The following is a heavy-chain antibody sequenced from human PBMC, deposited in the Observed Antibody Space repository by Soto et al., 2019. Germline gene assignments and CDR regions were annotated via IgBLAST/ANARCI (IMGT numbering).Heavy chain of an antibody. CDR3: ARLQAAAGDNDLTFDY. D-gene: IGHD6-13*01. CDR1: GYSFTSYW. Sequence: GESLRISCKGSGYSFTSYWTSWVRQMPGKGLEWMGRSDPSDSYTNSSPSFQGPVTISADKSISTAYLQWSSLKASDTAMYYCARLQAAAGDNDLTFDYWGQGTLVTVS. J-gene: IGHJ4*02. CDR2: SDPSDSYT. V-gene: IGHV5-10-1*01.